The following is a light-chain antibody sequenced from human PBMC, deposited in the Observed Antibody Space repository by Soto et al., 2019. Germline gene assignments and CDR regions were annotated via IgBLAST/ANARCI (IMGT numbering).Light chain of an antibody. J-gene: IGKJ1*01. V-gene: IGKV3-20*01. CDR1: QSVSNNY. CDR2: GAS. Sequence: EIVLRQSPGTLSLSPGERATLSCRASQSVSNNYLAWYQQKPGQAPRLLIYGASNRATGIPDRFSGSGSGTDFTLTISRLEPEDFAVYYCQQYGSSGTFGQRAKVDNK. CDR3: QQYGSSGT.